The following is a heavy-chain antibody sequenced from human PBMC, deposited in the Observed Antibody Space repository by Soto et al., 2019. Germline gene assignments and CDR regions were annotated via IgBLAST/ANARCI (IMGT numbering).Heavy chain of an antibody. CDR3: ARDRTSMVATLMGY. D-gene: IGHD5-12*01. CDR1: GYTFTSYG. J-gene: IGHJ4*02. CDR2: ISAYNGNT. V-gene: IGHV1-18*01. Sequence: GASVKVSCKASGYTFTSYGISWVRQAPGQGLEWMGWISAYNGNTNYAQKLQGRVTMTTDTSTSTAYMELRSLRSDDTAVYYCARDRTSMVATLMGYWGQGTLVTVSS.